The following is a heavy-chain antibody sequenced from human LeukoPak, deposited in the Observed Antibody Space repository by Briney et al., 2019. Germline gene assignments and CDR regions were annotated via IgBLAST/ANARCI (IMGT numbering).Heavy chain of an antibody. CDR1: GFTFSSYE. CDR2: ISSSGSTI. CDR3: AGYGGSYPYYMDV. V-gene: IGHV3-48*03. Sequence: GGSLRLSCAASGFTFSSYEMNWVRQAPGKGLEWVSYISSSGSTIYYADSVKGRFTISRDNAKNSLYLQMSNLRAEDTAAYYCAGYGGSYPYYMDVWGKGITVTLSS. D-gene: IGHD1-26*01. J-gene: IGHJ6*03.